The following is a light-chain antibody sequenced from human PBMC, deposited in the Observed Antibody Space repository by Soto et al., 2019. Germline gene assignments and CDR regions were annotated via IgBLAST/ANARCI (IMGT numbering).Light chain of an antibody. CDR3: QSYDSRKKV. CDR2: EDT. CDR1: SGSFASPD. J-gene: IGLJ2*01. V-gene: IGLV6-57*02. Sequence: NFMLTQPHSVSESPGKTVTISCSGSSGSFASPDVQWYQQRPGSVPTTVIYEDTQRASGVPVRFSGSIDSSSNSASLTISGLKTEDEADYYCQSYDSRKKVFGGGTKLTVL.